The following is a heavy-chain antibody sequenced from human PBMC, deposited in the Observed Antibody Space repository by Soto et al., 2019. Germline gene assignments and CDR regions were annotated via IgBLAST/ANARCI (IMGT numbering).Heavy chain of an antibody. J-gene: IGHJ4*02. D-gene: IGHD6-19*01. CDR2: IKQDGSQN. V-gene: IGHV3-7*01. CDR3: ARDHINGWKCDY. CDR1: GFTFSNYW. Sequence: EVQLVESGGGLVQPGGSLRLSCAASGFTFSNYWMSWVRQAPGKGLEWVANIKQDGSQNYYVDSVKGRFTTSRDNTKNSFYLQMNSLRAEDTAVYYCARDHINGWKCDYWGRGTLLTVSS.